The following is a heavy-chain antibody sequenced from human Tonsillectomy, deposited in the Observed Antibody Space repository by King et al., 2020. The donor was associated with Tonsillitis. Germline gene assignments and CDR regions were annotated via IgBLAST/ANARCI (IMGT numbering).Heavy chain of an antibody. J-gene: IGHJ4*02. D-gene: IGHD5-24*01. Sequence: QLVQSGAEVKKPGSSVKVSCKASCGTFSSYAISWLRQAPGQGLECMGGIIPIFGTSNYAQKFQGRVTITADKSTSTAYMELSSLRSEDTAVYYCARDYGYKYYFDYWGQGTLVTVSS. CDR1: CGTFSSYA. CDR3: ARDYGYKYYFDY. CDR2: IIPIFGTS. V-gene: IGHV1-69*06.